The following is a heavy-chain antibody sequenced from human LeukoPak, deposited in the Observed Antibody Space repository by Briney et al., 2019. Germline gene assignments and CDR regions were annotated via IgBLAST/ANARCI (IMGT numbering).Heavy chain of an antibody. Sequence: GGSLRLSCAASGFTVSSSYMTWVRQAPGKGLEWVSIIYSSGYAYYADSVKGRFTISRDNSKNTQYLQMLSLRVEDTAVYHCARVSGELLSSYYFYMDVWGKGTTVTVSS. CDR2: IYSSGYA. CDR1: GFTVSSSY. V-gene: IGHV3-66*02. D-gene: IGHD1-7*01. CDR3: ARVSGELLSSYYFYMDV. J-gene: IGHJ6*03.